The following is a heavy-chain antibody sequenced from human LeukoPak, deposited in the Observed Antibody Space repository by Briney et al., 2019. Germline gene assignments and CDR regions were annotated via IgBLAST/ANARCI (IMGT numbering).Heavy chain of an antibody. CDR2: IIPIFGTA. Sequence: GASVKVSCKASGGTFSSYAISWVRQAPGQGLEWMGGIIPIFGTANYAQKFQGRVTITADESTSTAYMELSSLRSEDTAVYYCARVRPLGYYYDSSGYYFFDYSGQGTLVTISP. CDR1: GGTFSSYA. D-gene: IGHD3-22*01. V-gene: IGHV1-69*01. CDR3: ARVRPLGYYYDSSGYYFFDY. J-gene: IGHJ4*02.